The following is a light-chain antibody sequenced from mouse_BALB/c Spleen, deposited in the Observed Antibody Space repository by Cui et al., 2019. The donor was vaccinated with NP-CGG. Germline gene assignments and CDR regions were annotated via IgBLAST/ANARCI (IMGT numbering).Light chain of an antibody. CDR1: TGAVTTSNY. CDR3: ALWYSNHWV. V-gene: IGLV1*01. CDR2: GTN. J-gene: IGLJ1*01. Sequence: QAVATQESALTTSHGETVTLTCRSSTGAVTTSNYANWVQEKPDHLFTGLIGGTNNRAPGVPARFSGSLIGDKAALTITGAQTEDEAIYFCALWYSNHWVFGGGTKLTVL.